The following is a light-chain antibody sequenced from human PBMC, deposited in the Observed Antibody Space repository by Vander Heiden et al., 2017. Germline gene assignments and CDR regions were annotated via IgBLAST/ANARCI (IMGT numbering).Light chain of an antibody. V-gene: IGLV4-69*01. CDR2: LNSDGSH. CDR1: RGHSSYA. Sequence: QLGLTQSPSAPAPLGASVKLTCTLSRGHSSYAIAWHQQQPEKGPRYLMKLNSDGSHSKGDGIPDRFSGSSSGAERYLTISSLQSEDEADYYCQTWGTGIPWVFGGGTKLTVL. J-gene: IGLJ3*02. CDR3: QTWGTGIPWV.